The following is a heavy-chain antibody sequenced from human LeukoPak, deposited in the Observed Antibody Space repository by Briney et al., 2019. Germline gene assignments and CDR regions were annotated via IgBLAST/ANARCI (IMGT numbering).Heavy chain of an antibody. CDR2: IYYSGST. Sequence: SQTLFLTCTVSGGSITSGGYYWSWIRQHPGKGLEWIGYIYYSGSTYYNPSLKSRVTISIDTSKNQVSLKLSSVTAADTAVYYCVRDRVRGTITYAGFDPWGQGTLVTVSS. D-gene: IGHD3-10*01. CDR1: GGSITSGGYY. J-gene: IGHJ5*02. V-gene: IGHV4-31*03. CDR3: VRDRVRGTITYAGFDP.